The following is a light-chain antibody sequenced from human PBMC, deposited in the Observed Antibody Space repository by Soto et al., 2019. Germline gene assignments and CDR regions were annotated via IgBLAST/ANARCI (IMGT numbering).Light chain of an antibody. CDR1: SSDVGGYNY. V-gene: IGLV2-11*01. J-gene: IGLJ1*01. CDR2: DVS. CDR3: CSYAGSYSYV. Sequence: ALTQPRSVSWSPGQSVTISCTGTSSDVGGYNYVSWYQEQPGKAPKLMIYDVSKRPSGVPDRFSGSKSGNTASLTISGLQAEDEADYYCCSYAGSYSYVFGTGTKVTVL.